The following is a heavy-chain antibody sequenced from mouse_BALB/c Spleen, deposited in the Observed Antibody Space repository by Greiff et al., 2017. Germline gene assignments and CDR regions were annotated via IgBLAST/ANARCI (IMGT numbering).Heavy chain of an antibody. CDR2: IDPENGNT. Sequence: VQLQQSGAELVKPGASVKLSCTASGFNIKDYYMHWVKQRPEQGLEWIGWIDPENGNTIYDPKFQGKASITADTSSNTAYLQLSSLTSEDTAVYYCARSYGNSSDYWGQGTTLTVSS. J-gene: IGHJ2*01. CDR1: GFNIKDYY. V-gene: IGHV14-1*02. CDR3: ARSYGNSSDY. D-gene: IGHD2-10*02.